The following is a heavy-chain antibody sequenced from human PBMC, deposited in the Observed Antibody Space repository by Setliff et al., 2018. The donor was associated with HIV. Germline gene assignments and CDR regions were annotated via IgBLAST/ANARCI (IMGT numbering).Heavy chain of an antibody. Sequence: PSETLSLTCTVSGGSMSTYYWSWIRQPPGKGLEWIGYIYTSGSTNYNPSLRSRVTISVDTSKNQFSLKLSSVTAADTAVYYCARHVTRDLSYYYDSSGPPGWFDPWGQGTLVTVSS. CDR3: ARHVTRDLSYYYDSSGPPGWFDP. V-gene: IGHV4-4*08. D-gene: IGHD3-22*01. J-gene: IGHJ5*02. CDR1: GGSMSTYY. CDR2: IYTSGST.